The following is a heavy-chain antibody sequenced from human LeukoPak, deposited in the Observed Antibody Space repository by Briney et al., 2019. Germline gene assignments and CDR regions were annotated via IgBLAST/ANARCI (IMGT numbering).Heavy chain of an antibody. CDR3: ARDGGYDSSGYTDDY. Sequence: ASVKVSCKASGYTFTGYYMHWVRQAPGQGLEWMGWINPNSGGTNYAQKFQGRVTMTRDTSISTAYMELSRLRSDDTAVYYCARDGGYDSSGYTDDYWGQGTLVTVSS. V-gene: IGHV1-2*02. CDR2: INPNSGGT. J-gene: IGHJ4*02. CDR1: GYTFTGYY. D-gene: IGHD3-22*01.